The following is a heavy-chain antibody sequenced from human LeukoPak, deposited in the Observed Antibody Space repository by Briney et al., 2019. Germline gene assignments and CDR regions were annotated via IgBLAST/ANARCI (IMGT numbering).Heavy chain of an antibody. CDR1: GFTFSSYS. J-gene: IGHJ4*02. D-gene: IGHD5-18*01. Sequence: GGSLRLSCAASGFTFSSYSMNWVRQAPGKGPEWVSSIASSTSSNIYYADSVKGRFTISRDNAKNALYLQMNSLRAEDTAVYYCAREGRGYSYAFEYWGQGTLVTVSS. CDR3: AREGRGYSYAFEY. V-gene: IGHV3-21*01. CDR2: IASSTSSNI.